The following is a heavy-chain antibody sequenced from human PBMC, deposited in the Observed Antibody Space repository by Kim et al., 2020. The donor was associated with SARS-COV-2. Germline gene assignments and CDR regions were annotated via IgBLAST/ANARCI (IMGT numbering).Heavy chain of an antibody. Sequence: GGSLRLSCAASGFTFSSYAMSWVRQAPGKGLEWVSAISGSGGSTYYADSVKGRFTISRDNSKNMLYLQMNSLRAEDTAVYYCAKGSRWFGELLGLDPWGQGTLVTVSS. CDR3: AKGSRWFGELLGLDP. V-gene: IGHV3-23*01. J-gene: IGHJ5*02. CDR1: GFTFSSYA. D-gene: IGHD3-10*01. CDR2: ISGSGGST.